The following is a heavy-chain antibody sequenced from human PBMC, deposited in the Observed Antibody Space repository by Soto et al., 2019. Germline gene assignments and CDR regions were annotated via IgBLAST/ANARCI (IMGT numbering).Heavy chain of an antibody. V-gene: IGHV3-30-3*01. D-gene: IGHD6-19*01. J-gene: IGHJ1*01. CDR3: ARESEQWLNNRAEYFQL. Sequence: QVQLVESGGGVVQPGRSLRLSCAASGFTFSSYAMHWVRQAPGKGLEWVAVISYDGSNKYYADSVKGRFTISRDNSKNTLYVQMNSLRAEDTAVYYCARESEQWLNNRAEYFQLWGQGTLVTVSS. CDR2: ISYDGSNK. CDR1: GFTFSSYA.